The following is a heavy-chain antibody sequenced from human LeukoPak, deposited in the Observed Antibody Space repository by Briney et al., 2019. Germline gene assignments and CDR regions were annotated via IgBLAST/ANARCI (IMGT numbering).Heavy chain of an antibody. V-gene: IGHV4-4*02. D-gene: IGHD3-22*01. CDR2: IYHSGST. CDR1: GGSISSSNW. J-gene: IGHJ4*02. CDR3: ARAGYYYDSSGYYNDY. Sequence: PSGTLSLTCAVSGGSISSSNWWSWVRQPPGKGLEWIGEIYHSGSTNYNPSLKSRVTISVDKSKNQFSLKLSSMTAADTAVYYCARAGYYYDSSGYYNDYWGQGTLVTVSS.